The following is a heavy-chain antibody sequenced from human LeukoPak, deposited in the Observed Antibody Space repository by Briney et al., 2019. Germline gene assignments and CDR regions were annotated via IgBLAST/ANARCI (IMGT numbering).Heavy chain of an antibody. V-gene: IGHV3-33*01. D-gene: IGHD6-13*01. CDR3: ARGFLGYSSSWYGY. CDR2: IWYDGSNK. J-gene: IGHJ4*02. Sequence: GGSLRLSCAASGFTFSSYGMHWVRQAPGKGLEWVAVIWYDGSNKYYADSVKGRFTISRDNSKSTLYLQMNSLRAEDTAVYYCARGFLGYSSSWYGYWGQGTLVIVSS. CDR1: GFTFSSYG.